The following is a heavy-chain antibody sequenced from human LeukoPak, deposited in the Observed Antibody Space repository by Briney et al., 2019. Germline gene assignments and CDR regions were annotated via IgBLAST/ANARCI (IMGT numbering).Heavy chain of an antibody. J-gene: IGHJ4*02. CDR3: ARDEETYYYDSSGYSYFDY. CDR1: GFTFTSYA. V-gene: IGHV3-30-3*01. CDR2: ISYDGSNK. Sequence: GRSLRLSCAASGFTFTSYAMHWVRQAPGKGLEWVAVISYDGSNKYYADSVKGRFTISRDNSKNTLYLQMNSLRAEDTAVYYCARDEETYYYDSSGYSYFDYWGQGTPVTVSS. D-gene: IGHD3-22*01.